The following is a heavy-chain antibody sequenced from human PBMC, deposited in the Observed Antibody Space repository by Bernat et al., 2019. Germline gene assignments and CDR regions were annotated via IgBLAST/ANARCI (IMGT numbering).Heavy chain of an antibody. J-gene: IGHJ3*02. CDR3: ARGGGPTFHYDTSGSDAFDI. Sequence: VQLVESGGGVVQPGRSLRLSCAASGFTVSSNYMSWVRQAPGKGLEWVSVMYVGGSTYYAESVKGRFTISRDSSKNTLYLQMNSLRAEDTAVYYCARGGGPTFHYDTSGSDAFDIWGQGTMVTVSS. CDR1: GFTVSSNY. V-gene: IGHV3-66*01. CDR2: MYVGGST. D-gene: IGHD3-22*01.